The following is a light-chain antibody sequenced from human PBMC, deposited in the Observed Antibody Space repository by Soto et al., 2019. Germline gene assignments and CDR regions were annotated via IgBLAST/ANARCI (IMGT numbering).Light chain of an antibody. CDR3: QQLNSYPIT. J-gene: IGKJ5*01. Sequence: EIVLTQSPGPLSLSPGERATLSCRASQSVSNTYLAWYQQKPGQAPRLLIYAASSRATGIPSRFSGSGSGTDFTLTISSLQPEDFATYYCQQLNSYPITFGQGTRLEIK. V-gene: IGKV3D-20*02. CDR1: QSVSNTY. CDR2: AAS.